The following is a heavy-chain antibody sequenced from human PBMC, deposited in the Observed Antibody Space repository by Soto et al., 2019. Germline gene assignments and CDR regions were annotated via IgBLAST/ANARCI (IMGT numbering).Heavy chain of an antibody. CDR1: GFTFSSYA. CDR2: ISGSGGST. D-gene: IGHD3-9*01. J-gene: IGHJ4*02. V-gene: IGHV3-23*01. CDR3: AKGRPVLRYFESDY. Sequence: TGGSLRLSCVASGFTFSSYAMSWVRQAPGKGLEWVSAISGSGGSTYYADSVKGRSTISRDNSKNTLYLQMNSLRAEDTAVYYCAKGRPVLRYFESDYWGQGTLVTVSS.